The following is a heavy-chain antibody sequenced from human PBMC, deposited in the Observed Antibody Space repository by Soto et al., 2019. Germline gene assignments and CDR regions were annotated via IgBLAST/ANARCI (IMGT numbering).Heavy chain of an antibody. CDR2: IKEDGSER. Sequence: XGSLRLSCAASGFTFSNYWMSWVRQAPGKGLEWVANIKEDGSERYYVDSVKGRFTISRDNAKNSLYLQMTSLRPEDTAVYYCTRGHPSIYNYWGQGTLVTVSS. CDR3: TRGHPSIYNY. CDR1: GFTFSNYW. V-gene: IGHV3-7*01. D-gene: IGHD4-4*01. J-gene: IGHJ4*02.